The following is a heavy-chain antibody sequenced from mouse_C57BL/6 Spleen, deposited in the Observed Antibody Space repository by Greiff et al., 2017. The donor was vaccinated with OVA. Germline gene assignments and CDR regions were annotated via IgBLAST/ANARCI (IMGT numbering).Heavy chain of an antibody. J-gene: IGHJ2*01. D-gene: IGHD2-5*01. Sequence: VQLQQSGAELVRPGASVTLSCKASGYTFTDYEMHWVKQTPVHGLEWIGAIDPETGGTASNQKFKGKAILTADKSSSTAYMELSSLTSEDSAVYYCTRVSNYDYFDYWGQGTTLTVSS. CDR3: TRVSNYDYFDY. V-gene: IGHV1-15*01. CDR1: GYTFTDYE. CDR2: IDPETGGT.